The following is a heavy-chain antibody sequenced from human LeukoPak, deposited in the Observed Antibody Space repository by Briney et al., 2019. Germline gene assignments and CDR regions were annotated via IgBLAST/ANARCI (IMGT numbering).Heavy chain of an antibody. CDR3: SKDLRIGTLGYFDY. CDR2: ISGSRT. D-gene: IGHD1-1*01. Sequence: GGSLRLSCAASGFTLHSYGMSWVRQAPGKGLEWVSSISGSRTYYADSVKGRFTISRDNSKNTLYLQMSSLRAEDTAVYYCSKDLRIGTLGYFDYWGQGTLVSVSS. CDR1: GFTLHSYG. J-gene: IGHJ4*02. V-gene: IGHV3-23*01.